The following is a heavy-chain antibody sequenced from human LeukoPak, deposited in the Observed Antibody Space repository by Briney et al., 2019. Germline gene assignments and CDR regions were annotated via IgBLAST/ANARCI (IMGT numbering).Heavy chain of an antibody. D-gene: IGHD2-2*01. CDR1: GFTFISYE. CDR2: ISSSGTTI. J-gene: IGHJ4*02. V-gene: IGHV3-48*03. Sequence: PGGSLRLSCAASGFTFISYEMNWVRQAPGKGLECVSYISSSGTTIHYADSVKGRFTISRDNAKNSLYLQMNSLRAEDTAVYYCARALTTSWYYFDYWGQGTLVTVSS. CDR3: ARALTTSWYYFDY.